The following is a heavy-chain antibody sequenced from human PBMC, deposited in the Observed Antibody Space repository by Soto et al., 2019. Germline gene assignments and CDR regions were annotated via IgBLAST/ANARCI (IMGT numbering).Heavy chain of an antibody. CDR2: INPSGGST. D-gene: IGHD3-3*01. CDR1: GYTFTSYY. V-gene: IGHV1-46*01. J-gene: IGHJ6*02. CDR3: ARERQLRGLAWATRSYYRMDV. Sequence: ASVRVSCKASGYTFTSYYIHWVGQAPLQGLEWMGIINPSGGSTSYAQKFQGRVTMTRDTSTSTVYMELSSMRSEDTAVYYCARERQLRGLAWATRSYYRMDVWGQGTMVTLSS.